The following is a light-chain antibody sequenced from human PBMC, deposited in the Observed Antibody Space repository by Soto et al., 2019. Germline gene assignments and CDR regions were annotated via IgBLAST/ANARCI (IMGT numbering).Light chain of an antibody. CDR1: SSDVGSYNL. CDR2: EVS. V-gene: IGLV2-23*02. J-gene: IGLJ2*01. Sequence: QSVLTQPASVSGSPGQSITISCTGTSSDVGSYNLVSWYQQHPGKAPNLMIYEVSKRPSGVSNRFSGSKSGNTASLTISGLQAEDEADYDCCSYAGSSTPGVFGGGTKLTVL. CDR3: CSYAGSSTPGV.